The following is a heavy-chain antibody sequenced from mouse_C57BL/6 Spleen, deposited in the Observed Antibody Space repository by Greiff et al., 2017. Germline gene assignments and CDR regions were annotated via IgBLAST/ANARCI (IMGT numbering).Heavy chain of an antibody. CDR3: ARSLLYNYFDF. CDR2: IYPGDGDT. D-gene: IGHD2-1*01. J-gene: IGHJ2*01. CDR1: GYAFSSSW. V-gene: IGHV1-82*01. Sequence: QVQLQQSGPELVKPGASVKISCKASGYAFSSSWMNWVKQRPGKGLEWIGRIYPGDGDTNYNGTFKGKATLTADKSSSTSYMQLSSLTSEDSAVYFCARSLLYNYFDFWGPGTTLTVSS.